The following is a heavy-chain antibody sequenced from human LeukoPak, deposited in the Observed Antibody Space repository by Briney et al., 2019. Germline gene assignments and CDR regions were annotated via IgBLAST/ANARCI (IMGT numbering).Heavy chain of an antibody. CDR2: ISYDGSNK. J-gene: IGHJ4*02. CDR1: GFTFSSYD. D-gene: IGHD2-21*02. Sequence: GRSLRLSCAASGFTFSSYDMHWVRQAPGKGLEWVALISYDGSNKYYADSVKGRFTISRDNSKNTLYLQMNSLRAEDTAVYYCARSDRYWSLYYFDYWGQGTLVTVSS. CDR3: ARSDRYWSLYYFDY. V-gene: IGHV3-30*04.